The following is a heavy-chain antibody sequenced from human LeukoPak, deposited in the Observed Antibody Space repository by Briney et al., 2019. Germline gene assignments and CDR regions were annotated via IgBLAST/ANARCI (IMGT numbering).Heavy chain of an antibody. CDR3: ATINWNYYFHGY. CDR1: GGSISSGDYY. J-gene: IGHJ4*02. CDR2: IYYSGST. D-gene: IGHD1-7*01. Sequence: SETLSLTCTVSGGSISSGDYYWSWIRQPPGKGLECIGYIYYSGSTYYNPSLKSRVSISLDTSKNQFSLKLSSGTAADTAVYYCATINWNYYFHGYWGQGTLVTVSS. V-gene: IGHV4-30-4*08.